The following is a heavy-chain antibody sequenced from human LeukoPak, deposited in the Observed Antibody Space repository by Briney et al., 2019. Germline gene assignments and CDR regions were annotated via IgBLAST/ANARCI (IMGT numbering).Heavy chain of an antibody. CDR3: ARINGAAIFH. D-gene: IGHD2-2*01. CDR2: IYYSGST. J-gene: IGHJ4*02. CDR1: GGSISSGDYY. Sequence: SETLSLTCTVSGGSISSGDYYWSWIRQPPGKGLEWIGYIYYSGSTYYNPSLKSRVTISVGTSKNQFSLKLSSVTAADTAVYYCARINGAAIFHCGQGTLVTVSS. V-gene: IGHV4-30-4*08.